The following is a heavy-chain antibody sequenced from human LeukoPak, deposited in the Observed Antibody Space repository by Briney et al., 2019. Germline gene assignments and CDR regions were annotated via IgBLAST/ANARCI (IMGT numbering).Heavy chain of an antibody. CDR3: ARRGGDGMVY. CDR1: EFSVGSNY. CDR2: IYSGGST. Sequence: GGSLRLSCAASEFSVGSNYMTWVRQAPGKGLEWVSLIYSGGSTYYADSVKGRFTISRDNSKNTLYLQMNSLRAEDTAVYYCARRGGDGMVYWGQGTLVTVSS. V-gene: IGHV3-66*01. J-gene: IGHJ4*02. D-gene: IGHD3-16*01.